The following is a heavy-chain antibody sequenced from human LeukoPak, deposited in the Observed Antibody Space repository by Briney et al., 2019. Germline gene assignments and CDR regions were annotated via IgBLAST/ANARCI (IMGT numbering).Heavy chain of an antibody. CDR2: VKGDGTFT. J-gene: IGHJ4*02. V-gene: IGHV3-74*01. D-gene: IGHD5-24*01. CDR3: VRDGDDFNFDY. Sequence: GGSLRLSCAASGFTFNSYWMHWVRQAPGKGLVWVSRVKGDGTFTNYADSVYGRFTISRDNAKNTLYLHMHSLRAEDTAVYYCVRDGDDFNFDYWGQGNLVTVSS. CDR1: GFTFNSYW.